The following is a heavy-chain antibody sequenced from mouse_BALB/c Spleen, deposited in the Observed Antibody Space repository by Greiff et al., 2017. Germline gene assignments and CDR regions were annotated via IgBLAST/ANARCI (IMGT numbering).Heavy chain of an antibody. V-gene: IGHV7-1*02. CDR3: ARDAYYYGSSPYAMDY. CDR1: GFTFSDFY. J-gene: IGHJ4*01. D-gene: IGHD1-1*01. Sequence: EVQGVESGGGLVQPGGSLRLSCATSGFTFSDFYMEWVRQPPGKRLEWIAASRNKANDYTTEYSASVKGRFIVSRDTSQSILYLQMNALRAEDTAIYYCARDAYYYGSSPYAMDYWGQGTSVTVSS. CDR2: SRNKANDYTT.